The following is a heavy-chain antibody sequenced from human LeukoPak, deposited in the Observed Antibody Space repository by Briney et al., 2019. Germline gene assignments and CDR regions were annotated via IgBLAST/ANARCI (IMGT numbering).Heavy chain of an antibody. CDR2: INPNSGGT. V-gene: IGHV1-2*02. D-gene: IGHD3-10*01. CDR3: ARGGGDYYGAGSYYTFFDY. Sequence: ASVKVSCKASGYTFTGYYMHWVRQAPGQGLEWMGWINPNSGGTNYAQKFQGRVTMTRDTSISTAYMELSRLRSDDPAVYYCARGGGDYYGAGSYYTFFDYWGQGTLVTVSS. J-gene: IGHJ4*02. CDR1: GYTFTGYY.